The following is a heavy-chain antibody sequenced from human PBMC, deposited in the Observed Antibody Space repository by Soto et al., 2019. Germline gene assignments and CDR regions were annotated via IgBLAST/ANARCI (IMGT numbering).Heavy chain of an antibody. V-gene: IGHV1-69*01. CDR1: GGTFSSYA. Sequence: QVQLVQSGAEVKKPGSSVKVSCKASGGTFSSYAISWVRQAPGQGLEWMGGIIPIFGTANYAQKFQGRVTLTADESTSTAYMELSSLRSEDTAVYYCARGTYYYDSSGYHNYYYYGMDVWGQGTTVTVSS. CDR3: ARGTYYYDSSGYHNYYYYGMDV. D-gene: IGHD3-22*01. CDR2: IIPIFGTA. J-gene: IGHJ6*02.